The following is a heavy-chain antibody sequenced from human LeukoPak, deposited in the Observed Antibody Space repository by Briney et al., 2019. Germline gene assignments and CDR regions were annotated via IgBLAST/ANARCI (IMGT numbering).Heavy chain of an antibody. V-gene: IGHV3-21*04. D-gene: IGHD3-22*01. Sequence: GGSQRLSCAASGFTFSSYSMNWVRQAPGKGLEWVSSISSSSSYIYYADSVKGRFTISRDNAKNSLYLQMNSLRAEDTAVYYCAKDPPLRYYDSSGYSQGGDAFDIWGQGTMVTVSS. J-gene: IGHJ3*02. CDR2: ISSSSSYI. CDR1: GFTFSSYS. CDR3: AKDPPLRYYDSSGYSQGGDAFDI.